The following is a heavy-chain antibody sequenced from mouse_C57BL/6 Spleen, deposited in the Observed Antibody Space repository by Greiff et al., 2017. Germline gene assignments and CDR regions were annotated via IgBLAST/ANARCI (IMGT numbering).Heavy chain of an antibody. Sequence: QVQLQQPGAELVKPGASVKLSCKASGYTFTSYWMHWVKQRPGQGLEWIGMIHPNSGSTNYNEKLKSKATLTVDKSSSTAYMQLSSLTSEDSAVYYCARSNYYGNWYFDVWGTGTTVTVSS. D-gene: IGHD1-1*01. CDR1: GYTFTSYW. J-gene: IGHJ1*03. CDR2: IHPNSGST. CDR3: ARSNYYGNWYFDV. V-gene: IGHV1-64*01.